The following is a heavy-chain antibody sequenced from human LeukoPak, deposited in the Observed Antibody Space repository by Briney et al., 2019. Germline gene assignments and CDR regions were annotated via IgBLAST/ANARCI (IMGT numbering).Heavy chain of an antibody. J-gene: IGHJ4*02. CDR1: GGTFSSYA. V-gene: IGHV1-69*01. CDR2: IIPIFGTA. CDR3: ARGLLGEAAAPSFDY. Sequence: GSSVKVSCKASGGTFSSYAISWVRQAPGRGLEWMGGIIPIFGTANYARKFQGRVTITADESTSTAYMELSSLRSEDTAVYYCARGLLGEAAAPSFDYWGQGTLVTVSS. D-gene: IGHD6-13*01.